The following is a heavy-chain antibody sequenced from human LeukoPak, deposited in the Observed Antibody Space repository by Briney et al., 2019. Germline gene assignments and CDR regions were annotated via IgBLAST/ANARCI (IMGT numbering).Heavy chain of an antibody. D-gene: IGHD5-18*01. J-gene: IGHJ4*02. CDR2: VSGIGGST. V-gene: IGHV3-23*01. CDR1: GFTFATYA. CDR3: ARDGTAMVITNGYFDY. Sequence: SRGSLRLSCAPSGFTFATYAMTWVRQAPGKGMEWVSAVSGIGGSTYSADSVTGWFTISRDNSKNTLYLQINSLRAEDTAVYYCARDGTAMVITNGYFDYWGQGTLVTVSS.